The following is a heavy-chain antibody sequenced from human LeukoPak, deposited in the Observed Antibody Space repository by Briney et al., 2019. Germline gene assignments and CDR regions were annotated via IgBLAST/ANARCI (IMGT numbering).Heavy chain of an antibody. V-gene: IGHV3-23*01. CDR2: ISGSGGST. J-gene: IGHJ6*02. Sequence: GGSLRLSCAASGFTFSSYAMSWVRHAPGKGLEWVSGISGSGGSTYYADSVKGRFTISRDNSKNTLYLQMNSLRAEDTAVYYCAKDSSRLYYYYGMDVWGQGTTVTVSS. D-gene: IGHD2-2*01. CDR1: GFTFSSYA. CDR3: AKDSSRLYYYYGMDV.